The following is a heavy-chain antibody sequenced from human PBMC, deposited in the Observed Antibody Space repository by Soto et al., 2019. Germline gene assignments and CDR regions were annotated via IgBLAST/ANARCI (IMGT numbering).Heavy chain of an antibody. D-gene: IGHD4-17*01. V-gene: IGHV3-74*01. CDR2: IDADGSST. CDR1: GFTFSVYW. J-gene: IGHJ4*02. Sequence: EVQLVESGGGLVQPGGSLRLSCAASGFTFSVYWMHWVRQAPGKGLVWVSRIDADGSSTDYADSVKGRFTISRDNAKNTLYLHMNSLRAEDTAVYYCARSTVTTLPTDYWGQGTLVTVSS. CDR3: ARSTVTTLPTDY.